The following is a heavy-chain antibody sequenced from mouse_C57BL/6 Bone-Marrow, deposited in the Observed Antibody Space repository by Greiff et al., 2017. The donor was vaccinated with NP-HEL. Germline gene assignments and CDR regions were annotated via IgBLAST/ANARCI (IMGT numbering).Heavy chain of an antibody. CDR3: ARGGLRRGDY. J-gene: IGHJ4*01. V-gene: IGHV1-42*01. Sequence: VQLKESGPELVKPGASVKISCKASGYSFTGYYMNWVKQSPEKSLEWIGEINPSTGGTTYNQKFKAKATLTVDKSSSTAYMQLKSLTSEDSAVYYCARGGLRRGDYWGQGTSVTVSS. CDR1: GYSFTGYY. CDR2: INPSTGGT. D-gene: IGHD2-4*01.